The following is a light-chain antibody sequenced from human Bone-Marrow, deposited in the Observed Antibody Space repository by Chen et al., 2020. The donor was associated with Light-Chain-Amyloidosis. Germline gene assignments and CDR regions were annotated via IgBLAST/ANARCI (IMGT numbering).Light chain of an antibody. Sequence: EIVLTQSPATLSLSPGERATLSCKTSQHITTYLAWYQQKPGQAPILLIYYASTRAPGIPTRYTGGGSVTDFSPTISSLEPEDFAIYYCQQHTNWQLTFGPGTRVEIK. V-gene: IGKV3-11*01. CDR1: QHITTY. J-gene: IGKJ3*01. CDR2: YAS. CDR3: QQHTNWQLT.